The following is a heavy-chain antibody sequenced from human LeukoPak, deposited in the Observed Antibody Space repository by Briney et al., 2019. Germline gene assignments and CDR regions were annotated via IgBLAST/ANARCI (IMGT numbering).Heavy chain of an antibody. CDR2: IYYSGST. CDR3: ARLSYDFWSGPSPYNWFDP. J-gene: IGHJ5*02. D-gene: IGHD3-3*01. Sequence: PSETLSLTCTVSGGSISSYYWSWIRQPPGKGLEWIGYIYYSGSTNYNPSLKSRVTISVDTSKNQFSLKLSSVTAADTAVYYCARLSYDFWSGPSPYNWFDPWGQGTLVTVSS. CDR1: GGSISSYY. V-gene: IGHV4-59*01.